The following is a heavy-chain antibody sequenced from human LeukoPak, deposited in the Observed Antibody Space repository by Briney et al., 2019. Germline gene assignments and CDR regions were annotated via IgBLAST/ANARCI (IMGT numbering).Heavy chain of an antibody. CDR1: GFSFSGHW. J-gene: IGHJ4*02. Sequence: GGSLRLSCTASGFSFSGHWMHWARQLPGKGLVWVSRISPTGSTTSYADSVKGRFTVSRDNAKNTLYLQVNNLRAEDTAVYYCARRVPHYDHVDYWGQGTLVTVSS. CDR2: ISPTGSTT. CDR3: ARRVPHYDHVDY. V-gene: IGHV3-74*01. D-gene: IGHD2-2*01.